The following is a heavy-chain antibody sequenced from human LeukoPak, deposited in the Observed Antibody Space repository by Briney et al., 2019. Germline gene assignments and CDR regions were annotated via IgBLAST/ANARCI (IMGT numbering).Heavy chain of an antibody. J-gene: IGHJ4*02. CDR2: IRSKANNYAT. D-gene: IGHD2-21*01. CDR1: GFTFSGSA. Sequence: GGSLRLSCVVSGFTFSGSAVHWVRQASGKGLEWVGRIRSKANNYATAYAASVKGRFTISRDDSKNTAYLQMNSLKTEDTAVYYCAKFHFDYWGQGTLVTVSS. CDR3: AKFHFDY. V-gene: IGHV3-73*01.